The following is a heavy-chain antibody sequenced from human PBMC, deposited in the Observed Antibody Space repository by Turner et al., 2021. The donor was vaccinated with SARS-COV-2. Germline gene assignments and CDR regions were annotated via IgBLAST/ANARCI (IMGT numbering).Heavy chain of an antibody. J-gene: IGHJ4*02. V-gene: IGHV1-24*01. CDR1: GYTLIELS. CDR3: ATGYAYCGADCSIDY. Sequence: QVQLVQSGAEVKKPGASVKVSCKVSGYTLIELSMHWVRQAPGTGLEVMVGVDPEDSETIYAQKFQGRVTRTEDTSTDTAYMELSSLRSEDTAVYYCATGYAYCGADCSIDYWGQGTLVNVSS. D-gene: IGHD2-21*02. CDR2: VDPEDSET.